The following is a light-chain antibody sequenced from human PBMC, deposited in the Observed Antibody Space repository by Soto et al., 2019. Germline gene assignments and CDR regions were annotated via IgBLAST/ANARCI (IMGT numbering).Light chain of an antibody. CDR3: SSYTSSSTRV. J-gene: IGLJ1*01. Sequence: QSVLTQPASVSGSPGQSIAISCTGSSSDVGGYNYVSWYQQHPGKAPQLIIYEITNRPSGVSNRFSGSKSGNTASLTISVLQAEDEADYYCSSYTSSSTRVFGTGTKVTVL. V-gene: IGLV2-14*01. CDR1: SSDVGGYNY. CDR2: EIT.